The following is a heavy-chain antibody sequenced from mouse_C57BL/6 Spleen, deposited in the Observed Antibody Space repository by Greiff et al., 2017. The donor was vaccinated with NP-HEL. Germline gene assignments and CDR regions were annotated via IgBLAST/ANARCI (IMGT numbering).Heavy chain of an antibody. CDR1: GFTFSSYA. J-gene: IGHJ3*01. V-gene: IGHV5-4*01. D-gene: IGHD2-5*01. Sequence: EVHLVESGGGLVKPGGSLKLSCAASGFTFSSYAMSWVRQTPEKRLEWVATISDGGSYTYYPDNVKGRFTISRDNAKSNLYLQMSHLKSEDTAMYYCARSNPPSYWGQGTLVTVSA. CDR3: ARSNPPSY. CDR2: ISDGGSYT.